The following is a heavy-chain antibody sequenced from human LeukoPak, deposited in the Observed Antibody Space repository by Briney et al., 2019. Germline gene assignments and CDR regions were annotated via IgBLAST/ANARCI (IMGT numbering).Heavy chain of an antibody. Sequence: PSETLSLTCALSVYSISSGYYWGWIRPPPGEGLERIGSMSRSGTTFYNPSLQSRVTLLVDTSKNQFSLKLSSVTATDAAVYYWASPGKYDNSPIDYWGPGTLVTVSS. D-gene: IGHD1-1*01. CDR3: ASPGKYDNSPIDY. CDR1: VYSISSGYY. V-gene: IGHV4-38-2*01. CDR2: MSRSGTT. J-gene: IGHJ4*02.